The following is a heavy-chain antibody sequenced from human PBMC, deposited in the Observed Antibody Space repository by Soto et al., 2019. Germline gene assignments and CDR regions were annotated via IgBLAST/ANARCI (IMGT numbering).Heavy chain of an antibody. CDR2: IMPVFRRP. D-gene: IGHD3-3*02. V-gene: IGHV1-69*12. CDR3: ARDTDRPQLGGNYYYILDI. Sequence: QVQLVQSGAEVKKPGSSVQVSCKASGGTFRTSAISWVRQAPGQGLEWVGGIMPVFRRPKYAQNFQGRVTSTADETTSTAYMELSRLRSDDTDVYYCARDTDRPQLGGNYYYILDIWGQGTAVTVSS. CDR1: GGTFRTSA. J-gene: IGHJ6*02.